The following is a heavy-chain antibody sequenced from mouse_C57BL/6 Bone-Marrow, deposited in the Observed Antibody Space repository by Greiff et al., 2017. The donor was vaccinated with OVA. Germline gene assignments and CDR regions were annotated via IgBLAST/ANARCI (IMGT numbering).Heavy chain of an antibody. CDR3: ARRRAGNFDAMDY. J-gene: IGHJ4*01. D-gene: IGHD2-1*01. CDR1: GFTFSSYG. CDR2: ISSGGSYT. Sequence: EVQLVESGGDLVKPGGSLKLSCAASGFTFSSYGMSWVRQTPDKRLEWVATISSGGSYTYYPDSVKGRFTISRDNAKNTLYLQMSSLKSEDTAMYYCARRRAGNFDAMDYWGQGTSVTVSS. V-gene: IGHV5-6*01.